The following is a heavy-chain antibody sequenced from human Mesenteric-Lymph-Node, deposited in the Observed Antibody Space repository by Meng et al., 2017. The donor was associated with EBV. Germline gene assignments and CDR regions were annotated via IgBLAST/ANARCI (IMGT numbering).Heavy chain of an antibody. CDR3: ARFGAILRGFDY. J-gene: IGHJ4*02. CDR2: INHSGST. Sequence: VQLKSWAAGLLEPSAPPVPSCAVDGGSFSGYYWSWIRQPPGKGLEWIGEINHSGSTNYNPSLKSRVTISVDTSKNQFSLKLSSVTAADTAVYYCARFGAILRGFDYWGQGTLVTVSS. CDR1: GGSFSGYY. V-gene: IGHV4-34*01. D-gene: IGHD3-10*01.